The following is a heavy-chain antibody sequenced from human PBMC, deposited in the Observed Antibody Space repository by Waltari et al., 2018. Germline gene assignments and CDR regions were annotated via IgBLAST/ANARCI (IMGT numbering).Heavy chain of an antibody. D-gene: IGHD2-15*01. CDR3: ARAVRPLAIGSGYFDV. CDR1: YT. CDR2: IRSRNSFI. V-gene: IGHV3-21*01. Sequence: YTMSWVRQAPGKGLEWVSSIRSRNSFITYADSVKGRFSISRDDAKNSLSLQMNSLRDADTAVYYCARAVRPLAIGSGYFDVWGRGTLVTVSS. J-gene: IGHJ2*01.